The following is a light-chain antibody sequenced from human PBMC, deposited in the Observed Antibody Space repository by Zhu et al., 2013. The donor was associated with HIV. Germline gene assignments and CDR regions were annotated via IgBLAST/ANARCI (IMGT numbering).Light chain of an antibody. V-gene: IGKV1-5*03. CDR2: KAS. CDR1: QSISSW. CDR3: QQYNGYST. J-gene: IGKJ1*01. Sequence: DIQMTQSPSTLSASVGDRVTITCRASQSISSWLAWYQQKPGKAPKLLIYKASVLQSGVPSRFSGRGSGTEFTLTISSLQPDDFATYYCQQYNGYSTFGQGTKVEI.